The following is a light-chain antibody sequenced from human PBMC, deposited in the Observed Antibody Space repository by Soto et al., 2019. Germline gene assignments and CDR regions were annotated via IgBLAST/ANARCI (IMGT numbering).Light chain of an antibody. Sequence: EIVLTQSPGTLSLSPGERATLSCRASQSVSSSFLAWYQQKPGQAPRPLIYGASSRGTGIPDRFSGSGSGTDFTLTISRLEPEDVAVYYCQQYGSSPLTFGGGTKVEIK. V-gene: IGKV3-20*01. CDR3: QQYGSSPLT. CDR1: QSVSSSF. CDR2: GAS. J-gene: IGKJ4*01.